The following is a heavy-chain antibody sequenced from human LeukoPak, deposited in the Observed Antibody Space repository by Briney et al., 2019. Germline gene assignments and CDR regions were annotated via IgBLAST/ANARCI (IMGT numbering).Heavy chain of an antibody. CDR3: ARFKRGYDRSYAFDI. V-gene: IGHV4-34*01. CDR1: GGSLSGYY. J-gene: IGHJ3*02. CDR2: INHSGST. D-gene: IGHD3-22*01. Sequence: PSETLSLTCAVYGGSLSGYYWSWIRQPPGKGLEWIGEINHSGSTNYNPSLKSRVTISVDTSKNQFSLKLSSVTAADTAVYYCARFKRGYDRSYAFDIWGQGTMVTVSS.